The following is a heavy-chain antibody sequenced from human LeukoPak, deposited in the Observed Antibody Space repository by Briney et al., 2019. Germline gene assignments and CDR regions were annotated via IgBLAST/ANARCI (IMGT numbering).Heavy chain of an antibody. CDR3: ARDVARLNYGFILGY. J-gene: IGHJ4*02. D-gene: IGHD3-10*01. CDR1: AFTFRNYG. V-gene: IGHV3-33*08. CDR2: IWFDGSNK. Sequence: QPGGSLRLSCAASAFTFRNYGMHWVRQAPGKGLEWVAVIWFDGSNKYYSDSVKGRFTISRDNSNNTLYLQMNSLRAEDTAVYYCARDVARLNYGFILGYWGRGTLVTVSS.